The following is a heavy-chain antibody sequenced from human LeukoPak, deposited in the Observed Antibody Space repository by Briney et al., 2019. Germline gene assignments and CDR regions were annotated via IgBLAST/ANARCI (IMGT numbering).Heavy chain of an antibody. CDR1: GFTFSSYA. CDR2: ISYGGSNK. V-gene: IGHV3-30*01. J-gene: IGHJ5*02. CDR3: ARALAARHWFDP. D-gene: IGHD6-6*01. Sequence: GGSLRLSCAASGFTFSSYAMHWVRQAPGKGLEWVAVISYGGSNKYYADSVKGRFTISRDNSKNTLYLQMNSLRAEDTAVYYCARALAARHWFDPWGQGTLVTVSS.